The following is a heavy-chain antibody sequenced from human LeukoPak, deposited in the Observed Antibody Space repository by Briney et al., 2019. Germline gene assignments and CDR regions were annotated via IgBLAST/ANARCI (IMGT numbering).Heavy chain of an antibody. Sequence: PSETLSLTCAVYGGSXXGYYWSWIRQPPGKGLEWIGEINHSGSTNYNPSLKSRVTISVDTSKNQFSLKLSSVTAADTAVYYCARAFPLFGFSTRYYFDYWGQGTLVTVSS. CDR2: INHSGST. CDR3: ARAFPLFGFSTRYYFDY. J-gene: IGHJ4*02. D-gene: IGHD3-16*01. CDR1: GGSXXGYY. V-gene: IGHV4-34*01.